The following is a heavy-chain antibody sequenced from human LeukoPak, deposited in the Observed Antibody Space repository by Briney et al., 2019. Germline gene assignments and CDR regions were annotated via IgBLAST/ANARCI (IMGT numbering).Heavy chain of an antibody. V-gene: IGHV3-74*01. J-gene: IGHJ4*02. CDR1: GLAFSAYK. CDR2: ISTDGYTT. Sequence: GESLRLSCAASGLAFSAYKMHWVRQAPRKGLVWVSRISTDGYTTDYADFVQGRFTASRDNTKNTWSLEMNSLRAEDSAVYYCVVGGSPGYWGQGTLVTVSS. CDR3: VVGGSPGY. D-gene: IGHD2-15*01.